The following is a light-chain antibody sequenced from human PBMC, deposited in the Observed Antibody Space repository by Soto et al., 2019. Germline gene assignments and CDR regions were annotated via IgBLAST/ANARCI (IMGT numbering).Light chain of an antibody. Sequence: EIVLTQSPCTLSLSPVERATLSCSAIHIVVTNLAWYQQKPGQAPRLLIFGASTRATDISDRFSGRGSGADFTLTISSLQSEDFAIYYCQQYNKWPPWTFGQGTKVDIK. CDR2: GAS. CDR3: QQYNKWPPWT. J-gene: IGKJ1*01. CDR1: HIVVTN. V-gene: IGKV3-15*01.